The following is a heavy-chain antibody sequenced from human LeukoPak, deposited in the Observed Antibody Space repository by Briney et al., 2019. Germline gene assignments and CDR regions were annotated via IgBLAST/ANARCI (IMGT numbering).Heavy chain of an antibody. J-gene: IGHJ4*02. CDR2: ISSSSSYI. CDR1: GFTFSSYS. Sequence: GGSLRLSCAASGFTFSSYSMNWVRQAPGKGLEWVSSISSSSSYIYYADSVKGRFTISRDNAKNSLYLQMNSPRAEDTAVYYCARSSIAAAGHLDYWGQGTLVTVSS. V-gene: IGHV3-21*01. D-gene: IGHD6-13*01. CDR3: ARSSIAAAGHLDY.